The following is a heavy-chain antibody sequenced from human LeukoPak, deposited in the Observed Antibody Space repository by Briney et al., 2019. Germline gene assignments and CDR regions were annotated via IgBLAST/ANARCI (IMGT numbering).Heavy chain of an antibody. V-gene: IGHV1-24*01. J-gene: IGHJ4*02. Sequence: ASVKVSCKVSGYTLTELSMHWVRQAPGKGLEWMGGFDPEDGETIYAQKFQGRVTMTEDTSTDTAYMELSSLRSEDTAVYYCAKVPSSGWPYYFDYWGQGILVTVSS. CDR2: FDPEDGET. CDR3: AKVPSSGWPYYFDY. CDR1: GYTLTELS. D-gene: IGHD6-19*01.